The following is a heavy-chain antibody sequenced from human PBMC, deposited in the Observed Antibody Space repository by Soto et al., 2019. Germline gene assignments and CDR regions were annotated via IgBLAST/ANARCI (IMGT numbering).Heavy chain of an antibody. CDR2: IIPIIGII. J-gene: IGHJ5*02. Sequence: QVQLVQSGAEVKKPGSSVKVSCKASGGTFSTYTITWVRQAPGQGLEWMGRIIPIIGIINYAQKFQGRVTLSADKSTGTAYMGLPGLRSDDTAVYYCAGDPDSHYNDSHASSYPWGQGTLVTVSS. CDR3: AGDPDSHYNDSHASSYP. CDR1: GGTFSTYT. V-gene: IGHV1-69*08. D-gene: IGHD4-4*01.